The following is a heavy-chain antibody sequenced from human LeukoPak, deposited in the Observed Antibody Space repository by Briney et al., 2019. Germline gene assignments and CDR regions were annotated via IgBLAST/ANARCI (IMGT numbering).Heavy chain of an antibody. CDR2: IYYSGST. D-gene: IGHD3-3*01. CDR1: GGSISSYY. V-gene: IGHV4-59*01. CDR3: ARVHYFWSGYYYFDY. J-gene: IGHJ4*02. Sequence: PSETLSLTCTVSGGSISSYYWSWIRRPPGKGLEWIGYIYYSGSTNYNPSLKSRVTISVDTSKNQFSLKLSSVTAADTAVYYCARVHYFWSGYYYFDYWGQGTLVTVSS.